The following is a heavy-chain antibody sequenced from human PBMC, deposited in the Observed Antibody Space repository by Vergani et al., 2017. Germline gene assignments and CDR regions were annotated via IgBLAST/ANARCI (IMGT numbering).Heavy chain of an antibody. V-gene: IGHV4-4*02. D-gene: IGHD6-19*01. CDR3: ARSHSSGWHDAFDI. Sequence: QVQLQESGPGLVKPSGTLSLTCAVSGGSISSSNWWSWVRQPPGKGLEGIGEIYHSGSTNYNPSLKSGVTISVDTSKNQFALKLSSVTAADTAVYYCARSHSSGWHDAFDIWGQGTMVTVSS. CDR2: IYHSGST. CDR1: GGSISSSNW. J-gene: IGHJ3*02.